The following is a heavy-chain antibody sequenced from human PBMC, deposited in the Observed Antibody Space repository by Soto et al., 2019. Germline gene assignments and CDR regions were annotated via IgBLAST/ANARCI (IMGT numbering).Heavy chain of an antibody. Sequence: ASVKVSCKASGYTFTGYAMHWVRQAPGQRLEWMGWINAGNGNTEYSQRFQGRVTITRDTSASTAYMELSSLRSEDTAVYYCARSMVVLTAADYWGQGTLVTVSS. CDR2: INAGNGNT. CDR1: GYTFTGYA. J-gene: IGHJ4*02. D-gene: IGHD2-21*02. CDR3: ARSMVVLTAADY. V-gene: IGHV1-3*01.